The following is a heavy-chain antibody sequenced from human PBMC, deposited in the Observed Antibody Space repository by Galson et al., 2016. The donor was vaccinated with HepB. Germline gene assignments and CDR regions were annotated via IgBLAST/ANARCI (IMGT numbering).Heavy chain of an antibody. J-gene: IGHJ6*03. V-gene: IGHV4-39*01. CDR1: GGSINFSSYY. Sequence: SETLSLTCTVSGGSINFSSYYWAWIRQPPGKGLEWIGSIYYSGTTYYKPSLTSRGTISVDTSKTQFSLKLSSVTAADTAVYYCARHGGYRYENYYMDVWGKGTTVTVSS. CDR3: ARHGGYRYENYYMDV. D-gene: IGHD5-18*01. CDR2: IYYSGTT.